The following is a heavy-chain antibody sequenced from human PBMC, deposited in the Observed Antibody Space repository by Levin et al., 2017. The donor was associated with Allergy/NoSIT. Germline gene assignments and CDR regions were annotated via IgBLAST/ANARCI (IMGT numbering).Heavy chain of an antibody. J-gene: IGHJ2*01. Sequence: RTGGSLRLSCAASGFIFSSYDMSWVRQAPGKGLEWVSSIVRSGGGTYYADSVKGRFTISRDNSQSTLYLQMNSLRAEDTAVYYCAKSAPIGYWYFDRWGRGTLVTVSS. V-gene: IGHV3-23*01. CDR3: AKSAPIGYWYFDR. CDR1: GFIFSSYD. D-gene: IGHD3-16*01. CDR2: IVRSGGGT.